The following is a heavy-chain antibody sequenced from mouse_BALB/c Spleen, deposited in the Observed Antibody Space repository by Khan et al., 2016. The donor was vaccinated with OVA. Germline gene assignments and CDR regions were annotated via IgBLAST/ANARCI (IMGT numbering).Heavy chain of an antibody. V-gene: IGHV3-2*02. Sequence: QLEESGPGLVKPSQSLSLTCTVTGYSITSEYAWNWIRQFPGNKLEWMGYINYSGNTRFNPPLKSRASITRDTSKNQFFLQLNSVTTEDTATYYCARKDYYDYDPFPYWGQGTLVTVSA. CDR1: GYSITSEYA. CDR3: ARKDYYDYDPFPY. D-gene: IGHD2-4*01. J-gene: IGHJ3*01. CDR2: INYSGNT.